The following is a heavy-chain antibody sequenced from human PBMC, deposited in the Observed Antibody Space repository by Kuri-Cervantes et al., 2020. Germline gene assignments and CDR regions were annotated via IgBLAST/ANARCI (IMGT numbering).Heavy chain of an antibody. CDR3: ASLYYYGSGS. V-gene: IGHV4-39*01. CDR2: IYYSGST. D-gene: IGHD3-10*01. CDR1: GGSISSSSYY. J-gene: IGHJ4*02. Sequence: GSLRLSCTVSGGSISSSSYYWGWIRQPPGKGLEWIGSIYYSGSTYYNPSLKSRVTISVDTSKNQFSLKLSSVTAADTAVYYCASLYYYGSGSWGQGTLVTVSS.